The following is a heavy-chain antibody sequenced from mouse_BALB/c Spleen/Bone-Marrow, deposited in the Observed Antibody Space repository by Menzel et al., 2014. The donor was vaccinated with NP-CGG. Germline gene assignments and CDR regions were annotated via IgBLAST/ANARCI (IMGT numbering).Heavy chain of an antibody. D-gene: IGHD1-1*01. J-gene: IGHJ4*01. CDR2: ISTYSGNT. V-gene: IGHV1-67*01. CDR3: ARSYYGSSFPMDY. Sequence: QVQLQQPGPELVRPGVSVKISCKGSGYTFTDYAMHWVKQSHAKSLEWIGFISTYSGNTNYNQKFKGKATMTVDKSSSTAYMELARLTSEDSAIYYCARSYYGSSFPMDYWGQGTSVTVAS. CDR1: GYTFTDYA.